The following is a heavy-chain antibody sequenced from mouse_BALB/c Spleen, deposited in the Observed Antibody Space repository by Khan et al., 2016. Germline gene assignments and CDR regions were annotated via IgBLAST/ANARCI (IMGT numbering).Heavy chain of an antibody. CDR3: ARAPPRWYFDV. V-gene: IGHV3-2*02. CDR2: ISYSGST. J-gene: IGHJ1*01. Sequence: EVQLQESGPGLVKPSQSLSLTCTVTGYSITSDYAWNWIRQFPGNKLEWMGHISYSGSTSYNPSLKSRISITRDTSKNQFFLQLNSVTTEDTATYYCARAPPRWYFDVWGAGTTVTVSS. CDR1: GYSITSDYA.